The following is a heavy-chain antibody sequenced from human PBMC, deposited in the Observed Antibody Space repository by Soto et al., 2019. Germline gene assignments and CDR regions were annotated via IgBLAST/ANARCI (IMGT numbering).Heavy chain of an antibody. CDR3: AKTLKRRRRNRFGP. J-gene: IGHJ5*02. V-gene: IGHV3-23*01. Sequence: GGSLRLSCAASGFTFSSYAMSWVRQAPGKGLEWVSAISGSGGSTYYADSVKGRFTISRDNSKNTLYLQMNSLRAEDKGVKYRAKTLKRRRRNRFGPLGQGTLVT. CDR1: GFTFSSYA. CDR2: ISGSGGST.